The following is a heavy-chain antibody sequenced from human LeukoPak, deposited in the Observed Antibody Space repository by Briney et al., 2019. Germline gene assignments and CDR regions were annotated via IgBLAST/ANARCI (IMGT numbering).Heavy chain of an antibody. CDR2: IRSKANNYAT. J-gene: IGHJ6*02. V-gene: IGHV3-73*01. CDR1: GFTFSGST. D-gene: IGHD1-26*01. CDR3: IRGAASGSYYGLDV. Sequence: GGSLRLSCVASGFTFSGSTIHWVRQASGEGLEWVGRIRSKANNYATAYATSVKGRFTLSRDDSNNTAYLQMNSLKTEDTAVYFCIRGAASGSYYGLDVWGQGATVTVSS.